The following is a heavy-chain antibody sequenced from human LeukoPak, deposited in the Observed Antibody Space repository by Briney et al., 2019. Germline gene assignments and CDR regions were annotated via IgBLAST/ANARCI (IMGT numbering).Heavy chain of an antibody. CDR3: VRETSTPDAFDI. D-gene: IGHD5/OR15-5a*01. Sequence: PGGSLRLSCAASGFTFSSYGMHWVRQAPGKGLEWVAVIWYDGSNEYYADSVKGRFTISRDNSKNTLYLQMNSLRGEDTAVYYCVRETSTPDAFDIWGQGTMVTVSS. V-gene: IGHV3-33*01. J-gene: IGHJ3*02. CDR1: GFTFSSYG. CDR2: IWYDGSNE.